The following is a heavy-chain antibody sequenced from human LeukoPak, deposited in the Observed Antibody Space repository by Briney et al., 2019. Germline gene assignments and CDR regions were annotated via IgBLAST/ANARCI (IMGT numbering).Heavy chain of an antibody. J-gene: IGHJ5*02. Sequence: GASVKVSCKASGYTFTSYGISWVRQAPGQGLEWMGWISAYNGNTNYAQKLQGRVTMTTDTSTSTAYMELRSLRSDDTAVYYCARVWGYCSGGSCSNWFDPWGQGTLVTVSS. V-gene: IGHV1-18*01. CDR1: GYTFTSYG. CDR2: ISAYNGNT. CDR3: ARVWGYCSGGSCSNWFDP. D-gene: IGHD2-15*01.